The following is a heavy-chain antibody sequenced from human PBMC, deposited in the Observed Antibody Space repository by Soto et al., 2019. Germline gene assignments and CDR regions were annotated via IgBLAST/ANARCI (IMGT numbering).Heavy chain of an antibody. CDR3: ARAQAVWSGQLYYYYGMDV. CDR1: GGSFSGYY. Sequence: SETLSLTCAVYGGSFSGYYWSWIRQPPGKGLEWIGEINHSGSTNYNPSLKSRVTISVDTSKNQFSLKLSSVTAADTAVYYCARAQAVWSGQLYYYYGMDVWGQGTTVTVSS. CDR2: INHSGST. D-gene: IGHD3-3*01. V-gene: IGHV4-34*01. J-gene: IGHJ6*02.